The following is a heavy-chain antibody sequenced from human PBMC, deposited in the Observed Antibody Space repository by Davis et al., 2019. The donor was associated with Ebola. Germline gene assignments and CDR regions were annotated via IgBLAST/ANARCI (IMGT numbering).Heavy chain of an antibody. J-gene: IGHJ3*02. V-gene: IGHV1-46*01. D-gene: IGHD3-22*01. Sequence: ASVKVSCKASGYRFTSYYMHWVRQAPGQGLEWMGIINPITGGTNYAQNFQVRVNMTRDTSTSTVYMELSSLRSEDTAGYYCAREGGRYYDSSGYVFDIWGQGTMVKVSS. CDR3: AREGGRYYDSSGYVFDI. CDR2: INPITGGT. CDR1: GYRFTSYY.